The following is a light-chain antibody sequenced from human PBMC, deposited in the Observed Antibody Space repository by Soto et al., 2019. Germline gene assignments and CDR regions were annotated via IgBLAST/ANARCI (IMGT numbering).Light chain of an antibody. CDR3: SSYAGSNTDVV. J-gene: IGLJ2*01. V-gene: IGLV2-8*01. Sequence: QSALTQPPSASGSPGQSVTISCTGTSSDGGGYDYVSWYQQHPGKAPKLMIYEVTKRASGVPDRFSGSKSGNTAPLTVSGLQAEDEADYYCSSYAGSNTDVVFGGGTKLTVL. CDR1: SSDGGGYDY. CDR2: EVT.